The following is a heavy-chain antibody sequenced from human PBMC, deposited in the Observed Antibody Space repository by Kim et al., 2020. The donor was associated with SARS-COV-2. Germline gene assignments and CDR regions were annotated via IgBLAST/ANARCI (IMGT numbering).Heavy chain of an antibody. CDR3: AKRSLYSSGWLPDY. V-gene: IGHV3-23*01. D-gene: IGHD6-19*01. Sequence: GGSLRLSCAASGFTFSSYAMSWVRQAPGKGLEWVSAISGSGGSTYYADSVKGRFTISRDNSKNTLYLQMNSLRAGDTAVYYCAKRSLYSSGWLPDYWGQGTLVTVSS. CDR2: ISGSGGST. J-gene: IGHJ4*02. CDR1: GFTFSSYA.